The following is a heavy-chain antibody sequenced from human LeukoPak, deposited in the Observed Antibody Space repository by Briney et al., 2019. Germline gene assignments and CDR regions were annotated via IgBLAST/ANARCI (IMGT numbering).Heavy chain of an antibody. CDR2: INPNSGGT. CDR1: GYTFTGYY. V-gene: IGHV1-2*02. J-gene: IGHJ4*02. Sequence: ASVKVSCKASGYTFTGYYMNWVRQAPGQGLEWMGWINPNSGGTNYAQKFQGRVTMTRDTSISTAYMELSRLRSDDTAVYYCARGVRPPVQLERPGLDFDYWGQGTLVTVSS. D-gene: IGHD1-1*01. CDR3: ARGVRPPVQLERPGLDFDY.